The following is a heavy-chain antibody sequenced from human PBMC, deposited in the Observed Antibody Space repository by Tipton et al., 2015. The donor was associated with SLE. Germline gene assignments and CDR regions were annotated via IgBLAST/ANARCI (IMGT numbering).Heavy chain of an antibody. CDR2: IHSRDST. CDR1: GASISTDY. CDR3: ARQVAQGTWAFDY. Sequence: TLSLTCTVSGASISTDYWSWIRQPPGKGLEWIGFIHSRDSTKYNPSLTRRITISLDTSKNQFSLKLTSVTAADTAVYYCARQVAQGTWAFDYWGQGTLVTVSS. J-gene: IGHJ4*02. V-gene: IGHV4-59*07. D-gene: IGHD5-12*01.